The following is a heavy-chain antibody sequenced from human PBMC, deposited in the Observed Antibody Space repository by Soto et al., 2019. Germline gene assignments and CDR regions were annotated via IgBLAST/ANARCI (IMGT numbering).Heavy chain of an antibody. J-gene: IGHJ6*02. CDR3: ARGIIYYDYDMDV. CDR1: GFTFSNYW. V-gene: IGHV3-74*01. CDR2: INSDGSRT. Sequence: EVQLVESGGGLVQPGGSLRLSCAASGFTFSNYWMHWVRQAPGKGLVWVSRINSDGSRTSYADSVKGRFTISGDNAKNTLYLQMNSLRAEDTAVYYCARGIIYYDYDMDVWGQGTTVTVSS.